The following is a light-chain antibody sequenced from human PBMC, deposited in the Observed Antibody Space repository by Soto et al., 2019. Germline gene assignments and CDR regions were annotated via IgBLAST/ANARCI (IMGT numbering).Light chain of an antibody. CDR3: QQYNNWPRALT. V-gene: IGKV3-15*01. J-gene: IGKJ4*01. Sequence: EIVMTQSPATLSVSPGERATLSCRASQSVSSNLAWYQQKPGQAPRLLIYGASTRATGIPARFSGSRSGTEFTLTISSLPSEDFAVYYCQQYNNWPRALTFGGGTKVDIK. CDR1: QSVSSN. CDR2: GAS.